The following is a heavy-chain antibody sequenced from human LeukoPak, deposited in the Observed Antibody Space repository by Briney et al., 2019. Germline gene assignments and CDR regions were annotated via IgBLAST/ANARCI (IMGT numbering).Heavy chain of an antibody. D-gene: IGHD4-17*01. V-gene: IGHV3-30*18. J-gene: IGHJ6*02. CDR3: AKAWLKGVYGDYYGMDV. Sequence: PGGSLRLSCAASGFTFSTYGMHWVRQAPGKGLEWAAVISYDGSNIYYADSVEGRFTISRDNSKNTLYLQMNSLRVEDTAVYYCAKAWLKGVYGDYYGMDVWGQGTTVTVSS. CDR2: ISYDGSNI. CDR1: GFTFSTYG.